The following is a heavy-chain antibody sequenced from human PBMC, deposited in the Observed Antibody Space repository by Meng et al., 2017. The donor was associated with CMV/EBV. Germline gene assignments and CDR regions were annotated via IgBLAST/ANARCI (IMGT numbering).Heavy chain of an antibody. J-gene: IGHJ5*01. CDR2: INANSGGT. D-gene: IGHD3-3*01. CDR3: ARVTDFWSTPWGFDP. V-gene: IGHV1-2*02. CDR1: GYTFTGYY. Sequence: ASVKVSCKASGYTFTGYYMHWVRQAPGQGLEWMGWINANSGGTNYAVKFQGRVTMTRDTSITTAYMELSRLRSDDTAVYYCARVTDFWSTPWGFDPWGQGTLVIVSS.